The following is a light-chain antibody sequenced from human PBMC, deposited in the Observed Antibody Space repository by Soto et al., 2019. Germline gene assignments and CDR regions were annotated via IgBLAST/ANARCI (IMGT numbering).Light chain of an antibody. CDR3: QEYNGNSGLT. CDR2: AAS. Sequence: DIQMTQSPSTLSASVGDRVTITCRASQNIRSWLAWYQQKPGQAPELLIYAASGLESGVPPRFSGSGSGTEFTLTISSLQPDDFATYYCQEYNGNSGLTFGGGTKVEIK. V-gene: IGKV1-5*03. J-gene: IGKJ4*01. CDR1: QNIRSW.